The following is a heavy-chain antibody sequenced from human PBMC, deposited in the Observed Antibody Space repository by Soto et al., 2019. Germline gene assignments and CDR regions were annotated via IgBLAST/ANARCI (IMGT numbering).Heavy chain of an antibody. Sequence: PSETLSLTCTVSGGSTTSASHYWGWIRQPPGKGLEWIGSINYSGSTNYNPSLKSRVTISVDTSKNQFSLKLSSVTAADTAVYYCARQKVYGYPSGFDYWGQGTLVTVSS. CDR3: ARQKVYGYPSGFDY. CDR2: INYSGST. J-gene: IGHJ4*02. CDR1: GGSTTSASHY. V-gene: IGHV4-39*01. D-gene: IGHD5-18*01.